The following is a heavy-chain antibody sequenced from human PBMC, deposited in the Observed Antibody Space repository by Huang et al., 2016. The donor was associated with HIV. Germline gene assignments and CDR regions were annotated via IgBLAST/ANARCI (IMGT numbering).Heavy chain of an antibody. D-gene: IGHD6-6*01. CDR3: ARDWSFGSSTSPAD. J-gene: IGHJ4*02. V-gene: IGHV1-2*02. CDR1: GHNLTDSK. Sequence: KALGHNLTDSKSHWGGQAPGQGLEWMGWINPKRGGTNYAQRFQGRITMTRDTTISTVHMDLRRIQSDDTAVYFCARDWSFGSSTSPADWGQGTLVTVSS. CDR2: INPKRGGT.